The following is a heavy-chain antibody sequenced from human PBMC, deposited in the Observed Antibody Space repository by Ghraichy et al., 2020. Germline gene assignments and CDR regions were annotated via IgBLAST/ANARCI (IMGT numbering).Heavy chain of an antibody. Sequence: GGSLRLSCAASGFTFSSYWMSWVRQAPGKGLEWVANIKQDGSEKYYVDSVKGRFTISRDNAKNSLYLQMNSLRAEDTAVYYCARVGEIQLWLNGAFDIWGQGTMVTVSS. CDR3: ARVGEIQLWLNGAFDI. CDR2: IKQDGSEK. D-gene: IGHD5-18*01. CDR1: GFTFSSYW. J-gene: IGHJ3*02. V-gene: IGHV3-7*03.